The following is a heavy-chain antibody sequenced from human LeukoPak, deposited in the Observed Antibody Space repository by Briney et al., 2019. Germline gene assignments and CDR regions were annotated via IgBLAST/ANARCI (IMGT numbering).Heavy chain of an antibody. J-gene: IGHJ4*02. CDR1: GGSISPYY. Sequence: SETLSLTCTVSGGSISPYYWSWLRQPPEKGLEWIGYIFYSGSSNYNPSLKSRVTILVDTSKNQFSLKLSSVTAADTAVYYCAGHSLLWFGELKSWGQGTLVTVSS. V-gene: IGHV4-59*08. D-gene: IGHD3-10*01. CDR3: AGHSLLWFGELKS. CDR2: IFYSGSS.